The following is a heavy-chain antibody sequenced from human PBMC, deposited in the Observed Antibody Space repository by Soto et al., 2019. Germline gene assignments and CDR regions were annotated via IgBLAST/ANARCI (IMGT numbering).Heavy chain of an antibody. V-gene: IGHV4-31*03. Sequence: QVQLQESGPGLVKPSQTLSLTCTVSGGSISSGGYYWSWIRQHPGKGLEWIGYIYYSGSTYYTPTLTIRVTLSVNTSKTQFSLKLSSVTAADTAVYYWERSGDSYGPNPLLPWGQGTLVTVSS. CDR1: GGSISSGGYY. J-gene: IGHJ5*02. CDR3: ERSGDSYGPNPLLP. CDR2: IYYSGST. D-gene: IGHD5-18*01.